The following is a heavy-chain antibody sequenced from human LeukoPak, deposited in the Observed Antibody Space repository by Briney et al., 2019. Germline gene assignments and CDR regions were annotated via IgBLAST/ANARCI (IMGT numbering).Heavy chain of an antibody. Sequence: ASVEVSCKASGYTFTGYYMHWVRQAPGQGLEWMGWINPNSGGTNYAQKFQGRVTMTRDTSISTAYMELSRLRSDDTAVYYCAREDTVTSPFDYWGQGTLVTVSS. CDR3: AREDTVTSPFDY. D-gene: IGHD4-17*01. J-gene: IGHJ4*02. CDR1: GYTFTGYY. CDR2: INPNSGGT. V-gene: IGHV1-2*02.